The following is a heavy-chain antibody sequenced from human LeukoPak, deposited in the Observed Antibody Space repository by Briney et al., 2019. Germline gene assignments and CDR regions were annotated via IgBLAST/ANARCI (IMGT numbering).Heavy chain of an antibody. V-gene: IGHV3-13*01. D-gene: IGHD3-16*02. CDR2: IGTAGDT. CDR3: ARGGITFGEVIVLGMDV. J-gene: IGHJ6*02. CDR1: GFTFSSYD. Sequence: GGSLRLSCAASGFTFSSYDMHWVRQATGKGLEWVSAIGTAGDTYYPGSVKGRFTISRENAKNSLYLQMNSLRAGDTAVYYCARGGITFGEVIVLGMDVWGQGTTVTVSS.